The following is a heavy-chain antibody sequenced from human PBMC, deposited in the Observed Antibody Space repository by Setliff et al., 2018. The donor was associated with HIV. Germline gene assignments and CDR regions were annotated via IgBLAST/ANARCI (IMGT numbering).Heavy chain of an antibody. D-gene: IGHD5-12*01. CDR2: FDPQDGGT. V-gene: IGHV1-24*01. CDR1: GFTLSEVS. J-gene: IGHJ4*02. CDR3: AIDGAGGWLRPMPDY. Sequence: GASVKVSCKVFGFTLSEVSIHWVRQAPGKGLEWMGYFDPQDGGTVYAQKFQGRVTMTEDTSIDTAYMELTRLRSEDTAVYYCAIDGAGGWLRPMPDYWGQGTLVTVSS.